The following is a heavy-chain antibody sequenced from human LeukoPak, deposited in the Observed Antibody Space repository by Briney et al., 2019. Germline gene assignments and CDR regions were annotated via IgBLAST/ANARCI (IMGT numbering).Heavy chain of an antibody. CDR3: ARDSGGYYYASSGYYQGYGMDV. D-gene: IGHD3-22*01. CDR2: IYPSGGGT. CDR1: GYTFTAYY. Sequence: GASVKLSCKASGYTFTAYYMHWVRQAPVQGLEWMGIIYPSGGGTSYAQKFQGRVTMTRDTSTSTVYMELRSLRSEDTAVYYCARDSGGYYYASSGYYQGYGMDVWGQGTTVTVSS. J-gene: IGHJ6*02. V-gene: IGHV1-46*01.